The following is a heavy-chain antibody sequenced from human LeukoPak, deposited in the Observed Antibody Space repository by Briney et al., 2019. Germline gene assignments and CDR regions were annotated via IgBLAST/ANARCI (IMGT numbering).Heavy chain of an antibody. CDR3: ARDRQYKLLGPAFDI. J-gene: IGHJ3*02. Sequence: ASVTVSCKASGYTFTSCGISWVRQAPGQGLEWMGWISAYNGNTNYAQKLQGRVTMTTDTSTSTAYMELRSLRSDDTAVYYCARDRQYKLLGPAFDIWGQGTMVPVSS. CDR1: GYTFTSCG. D-gene: IGHD2-2*01. V-gene: IGHV1-18*01. CDR2: ISAYNGNT.